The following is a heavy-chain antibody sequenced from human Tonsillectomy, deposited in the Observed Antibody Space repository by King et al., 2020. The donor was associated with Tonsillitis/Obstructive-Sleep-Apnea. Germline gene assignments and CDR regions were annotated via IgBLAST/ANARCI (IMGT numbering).Heavy chain of an antibody. V-gene: IGHV3-23*04. CDR2: IIGSGGST. CDR1: GFTFSSYA. J-gene: IGHJ3*02. CDR3: AKSTTRVGRYAFYI. D-gene: IGHD5/OR15-5a*01. Sequence: VQLVESGGGLVQPGGSLRLSCAASGFTFSSYAMSWVRQAPGKGLEWVSAIIGSGGSTYYADSVKGRFTISRDNAKNPLYLQMNSLRAEDTAVYYCAKSTTRVGRYAFYISGQGTMVTVSP.